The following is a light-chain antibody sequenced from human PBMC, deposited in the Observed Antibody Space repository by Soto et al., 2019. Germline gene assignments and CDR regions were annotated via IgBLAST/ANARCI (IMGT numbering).Light chain of an antibody. Sequence: EIVLTQSPGTLSVSPGDTATLSCRASQSLGGNLAWYQQKPGQAPRLLIFRASSRARGVPARFSASGSGTEFTLTISGLQSEDFAVYYCQQYSNWPPWTFGPGTKVDIK. J-gene: IGKJ1*01. V-gene: IGKV3-15*01. CDR1: QSLGGN. CDR3: QQYSNWPPWT. CDR2: RAS.